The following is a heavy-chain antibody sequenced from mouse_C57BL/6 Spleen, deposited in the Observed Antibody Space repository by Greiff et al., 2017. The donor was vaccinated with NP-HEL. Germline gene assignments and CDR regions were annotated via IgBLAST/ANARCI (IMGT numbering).Heavy chain of an antibody. D-gene: IGHD2-4*01. J-gene: IGHJ3*01. Sequence: VQLQQSGPELVKPGASVKIPCKASGYTFTDYNMDWVKQSHGKSLEWIGDINPNNGGTIYNQKFKGKATLTVDKSSSTAYMELRSLTSEDTAVYYCARPSIYYDYDGGFAYWGQGTLVTVSA. V-gene: IGHV1-18*01. CDR2: INPNNGGT. CDR3: ARPSIYYDYDGGFAY. CDR1: GYTFTDYN.